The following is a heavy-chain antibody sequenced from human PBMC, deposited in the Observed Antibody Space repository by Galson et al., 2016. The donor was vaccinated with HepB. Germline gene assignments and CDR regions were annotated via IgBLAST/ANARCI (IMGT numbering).Heavy chain of an antibody. D-gene: IGHD1-20*01. CDR1: DESIMTHY. CDR2: THSSGNS. CDR3: ARGTRFSYKWSFDS. Sequence: SETLSLTCDVSDESIMTHYWSWIRQSPGKGLEWLGYTHSSGNSKYNPSLTSRVTMSLDTSRGRFSLRLRSVTAADTAVYFCARGTRFSYKWSFDSWGPGILVTVSS. J-gene: IGHJ4*02. V-gene: IGHV4-59*11.